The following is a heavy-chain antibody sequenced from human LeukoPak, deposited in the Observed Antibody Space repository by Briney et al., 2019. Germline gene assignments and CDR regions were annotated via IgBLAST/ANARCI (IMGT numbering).Heavy chain of an antibody. CDR1: GYSFTSYW. Sequence: GESLKISCKGSGYSFTSYWIGWVRQMPGKGLEWMGIIYPGDSDIRYSPSFQGQVTISADKSISTAYLQWSSLKASDTAMYYCATSPNHYYFDYWSQGTLVTVSS. V-gene: IGHV5-51*01. CDR2: IYPGDSDI. CDR3: ATSPNHYYFDY. J-gene: IGHJ4*02. D-gene: IGHD2-8*01.